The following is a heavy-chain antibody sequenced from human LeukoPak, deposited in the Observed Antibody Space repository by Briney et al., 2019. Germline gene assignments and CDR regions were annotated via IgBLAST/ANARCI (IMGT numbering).Heavy chain of an antibody. J-gene: IGHJ6*02. CDR2: IYTSGST. Sequence: SETLSLTCTVSGGSISSYYWSWIRQPAGKGLEWIGRIYTSGSTNYNPSLKSRATMSVDTSKNQFSLKLSSVTAADTAVYYCARAGVEYYDFWSGRYGMDVWGQGTTVTVSS. CDR1: GGSISSYY. D-gene: IGHD3-3*01. CDR3: ARAGVEYYDFWSGRYGMDV. V-gene: IGHV4-4*07.